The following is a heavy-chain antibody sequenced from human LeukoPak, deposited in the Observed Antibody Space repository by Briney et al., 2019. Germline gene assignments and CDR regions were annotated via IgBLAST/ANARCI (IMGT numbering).Heavy chain of an antibody. CDR2: ISAYNGNT. V-gene: IGHV1-18*01. Sequence: ASVKVSCKASGYTFTSYGISWVRQAPGQGLEWMGWISAYNGNTNYAQKFQGRVTITADKSTSTAYMELSSPRSEDTAVYYCARDPQLDDYGDYWGQGTLVTVSS. CDR1: GYTFTSYG. J-gene: IGHJ4*02. CDR3: ARDPQLDDYGDY. D-gene: IGHD3-3*02.